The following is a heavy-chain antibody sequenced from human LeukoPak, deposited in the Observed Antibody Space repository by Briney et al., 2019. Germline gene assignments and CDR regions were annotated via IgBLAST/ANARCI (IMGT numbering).Heavy chain of an antibody. CDR1: GFPFSSYD. CDR3: ARVAGWHWFDP. D-gene: IGHD6-19*01. CDR2: IRPSGDNT. Sequence: GGPLRLSCAASGFPFSSYDMTGARQAPGGGLEWVSSIRPSGDNTYYGDSVKGRFTISRDNSKNTVYLQMNNMRVDDTAVYYCARVAGWHWFDPWGQGTLVTVSS. V-gene: IGHV3-23*01. J-gene: IGHJ5*02.